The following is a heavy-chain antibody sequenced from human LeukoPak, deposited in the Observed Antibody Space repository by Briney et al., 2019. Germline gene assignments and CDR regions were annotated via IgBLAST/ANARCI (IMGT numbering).Heavy chain of an antibody. CDR2: IYHSGST. CDR3: AIDNRSGTYSWFDP. J-gene: IGHJ5*02. D-gene: IGHD3-10*01. CDR1: TYSISSGYY. Sequence: SETLSLTCAVSTYSISSGYYWGWIRQPPGKGLEWIGSIYHSGSTYYNPSLKSRVTISVDTSTNQFSLKLSSVTAADTAVYYCAIDNRSGTYSWFDPWGQGSLVSVSS. V-gene: IGHV4-38-2*02.